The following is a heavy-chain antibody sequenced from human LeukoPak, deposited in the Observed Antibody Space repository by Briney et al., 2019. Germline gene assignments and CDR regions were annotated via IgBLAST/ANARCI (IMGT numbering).Heavy chain of an antibody. Sequence: WETLSLTCTVSGGSISSFYGSWIRQPRGEGLEWIGYFCYGGGANYNPYLKSRVTISADTSKNQLSLKLNSVTAADTAVYYRARAFYRMSGTGAPFDYWGQGTLVTVSS. J-gene: IGHJ4*02. V-gene: IGHV4-59*01. CDR3: ARAFYRMSGTGAPFDY. D-gene: IGHD3-3*01. CDR2: FCYGGGA. CDR1: GGSISSFY.